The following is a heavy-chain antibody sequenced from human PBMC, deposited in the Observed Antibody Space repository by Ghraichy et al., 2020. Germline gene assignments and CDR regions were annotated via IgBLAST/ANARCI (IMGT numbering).Heavy chain of an antibody. V-gene: IGHV4-59*01. J-gene: IGHJ3*02. CDR2: IFYSGRT. CDR3: AREVAITYDGFDI. Sequence: GSLRLSCTVSGGSITSYYWSWIRQPPGKGLEWIGYIFYSGRTSYNPSLESRVTISVDTYSNQFSLKLSSVTAADTAVYYCAREVAITYDGFDIWGQGTMVTVSS. D-gene: IGHD3-22*01. CDR1: GGSITSYY.